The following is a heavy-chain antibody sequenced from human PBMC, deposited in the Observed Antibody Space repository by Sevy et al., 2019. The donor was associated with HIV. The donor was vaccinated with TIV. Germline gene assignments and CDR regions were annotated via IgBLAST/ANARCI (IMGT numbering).Heavy chain of an antibody. V-gene: IGHV3-30-3*01. CDR2: ISYDGTNK. Sequence: GGSLRLSCAASGFTFNNYAMNWVRQAPGKGLEWVAFISYDGTNKYYADSVKGRFTISRDNSKNTLSLQMNSLRVEDEAVYYCARDEDRYYFGSGSPRFDYWGQRTLVTVSS. CDR1: GFTFNNYA. D-gene: IGHD3-10*01. CDR3: ARDEDRYYFGSGSPRFDY. J-gene: IGHJ4*02.